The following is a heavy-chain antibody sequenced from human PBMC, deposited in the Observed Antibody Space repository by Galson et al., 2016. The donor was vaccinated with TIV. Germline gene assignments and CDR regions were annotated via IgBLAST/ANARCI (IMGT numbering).Heavy chain of an antibody. CDR3: ARGRSTTAAGTPFDY. J-gene: IGHJ4*02. V-gene: IGHV4-59*01. D-gene: IGHD6-13*01. CDR2: IFYSGTT. Sequence: SETLSLTCTVSGGSINSYYWSWIRQPPGKGLEWIGYIFYSGTTNYNPSLESRVTISLGTSKNQFSLKLSSVTAADTALYYCARGRSTTAAGTPFDYWGQGTLVTVSS. CDR1: GGSINSYY.